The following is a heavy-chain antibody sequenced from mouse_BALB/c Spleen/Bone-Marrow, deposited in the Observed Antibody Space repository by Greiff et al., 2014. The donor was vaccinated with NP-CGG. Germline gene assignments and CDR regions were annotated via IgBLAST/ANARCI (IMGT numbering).Heavy chain of an antibody. CDR1: GYSFTGYY. V-gene: IGHV1S30*01. Sequence: VQLQQSGPELVKPGPSVKISCKASGYSFTGYYMHWVKQSHGKSLEWIGEINPYNGGTSYNQKFKGKATLTVDTSSSTAFMELHSLTSEDSLVYYCARKLNGNNAYWGQGTLVTVSA. J-gene: IGHJ3*01. CDR3: ARKLNGNNAY. D-gene: IGHD2-1*01. CDR2: INPYNGGT.